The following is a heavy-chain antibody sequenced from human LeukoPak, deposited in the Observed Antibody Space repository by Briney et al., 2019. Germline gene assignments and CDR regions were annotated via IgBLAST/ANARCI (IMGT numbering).Heavy chain of an antibody. J-gene: IGHJ5*02. CDR3: ARPRSSNWNSPRGNWFDP. V-gene: IGHV3-30-3*01. CDR1: GFTFSSYA. D-gene: IGHD1-7*01. Sequence: PGRSLRLSCAASGFTFSSYAMHWVRQAPGKGLEWVAVISYDGSNKYYADSVKGRFTISRDNSKNTLYLQMNSLRAEDTAVYYCARPRSSNWNSPRGNWFDPWGQGTLVTVSS. CDR2: ISYDGSNK.